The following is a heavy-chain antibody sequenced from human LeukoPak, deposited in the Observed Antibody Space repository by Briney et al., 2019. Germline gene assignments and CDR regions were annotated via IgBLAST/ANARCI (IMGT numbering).Heavy chain of an antibody. Sequence: SETLSLTCTVSAGSISTYYWSWIRQPPGKGLECIGYIYYSGSTNYNPSLKSRVTISVDTSKNHFSLRLTSVTAADTAVYYCARGKADLDYWGQGTLVTVSS. CDR1: AGSISTYY. CDR3: ARGKADLDY. J-gene: IGHJ4*02. CDR2: IYYSGST. V-gene: IGHV4-59*01.